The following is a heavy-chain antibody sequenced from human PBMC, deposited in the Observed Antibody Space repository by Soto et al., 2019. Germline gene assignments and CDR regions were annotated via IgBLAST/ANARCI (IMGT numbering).Heavy chain of an antibody. CDR2: LSHNGHR. CDR1: GASISSSTSY. D-gene: IGHD6-6*01. Sequence: TLSLTCTVSGASISSSTSYWSWIRQPPGKGLEWIGYLSHNGHRYYNPSLETRVSISVDTSKNQFSLKLTSVTAADTAFYYCARGSFPSSSSWFPPWGQGTLVTASS. CDR3: ARGSFPSSSSWFPP. V-gene: IGHV4-31*03. J-gene: IGHJ5*02.